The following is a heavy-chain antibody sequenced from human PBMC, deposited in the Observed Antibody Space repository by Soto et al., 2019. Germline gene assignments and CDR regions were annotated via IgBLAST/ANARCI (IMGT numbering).Heavy chain of an antibody. Sequence: QVQLQESGPGLVKPSQTLSLTCTVSGGSISSGDYYWSWIRQPPGKGLEWIGYIYYSGSTYYNPSLKSRVTISVDTSKNQFSLKLSSVTAADTAVYYCARDVVLLEYSSSSTTYYYYYGMDVWGQGTTVTVSS. J-gene: IGHJ6*02. V-gene: IGHV4-30-4*01. CDR1: GGSISSGDYY. CDR3: ARDVVLLEYSSSSTTYYYYYGMDV. CDR2: IYYSGST. D-gene: IGHD6-6*01.